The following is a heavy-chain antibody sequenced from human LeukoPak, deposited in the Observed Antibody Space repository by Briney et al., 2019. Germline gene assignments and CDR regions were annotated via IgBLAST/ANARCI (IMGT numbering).Heavy chain of an antibody. J-gene: IGHJ4*02. Sequence: GVSVKASCKASGYTFTSYYMHWVRQAPGQGLEWMGIIDPSGGSTRYPQKFQGRVTMTGDTSTSTVYMELSSLRFEDTAVYYCARGSTYCSSISCPMINCDYWGRGTLVTVSS. CDR3: ARGSTYCSSISCPMINCDY. CDR2: IDPSGGST. D-gene: IGHD2-2*01. CDR1: GYTFTSYY. V-gene: IGHV1-46*01.